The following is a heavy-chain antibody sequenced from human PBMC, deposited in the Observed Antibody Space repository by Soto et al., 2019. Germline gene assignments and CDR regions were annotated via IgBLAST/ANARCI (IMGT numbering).Heavy chain of an antibody. CDR1: GFTFTSSA. V-gene: IGHV1-58*01. CDR2: IVVGSGNT. D-gene: IGHD3-16*02. Sequence: SVKFSCKASGFTFTSSAVQRMRHARGQRLEWIGWIVVGSGNTNYAQKFQERVTITRDMSTSTAYMELSSLRSEDTAVYYCAAGPLMITFGGVIVPYVYYGMDVWGQGTTVTVSS. J-gene: IGHJ6*02. CDR3: AAGPLMITFGGVIVPYVYYGMDV.